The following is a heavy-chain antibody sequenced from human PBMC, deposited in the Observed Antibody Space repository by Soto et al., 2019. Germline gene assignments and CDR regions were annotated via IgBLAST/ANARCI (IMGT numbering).Heavy chain of an antibody. CDR1: GYTFTGYY. Sequence: QVQLVQSGAEVKKPGASVKVSCKASGYTFTGYYMHWVRQAPGQGLEWMGWINPNSGGTNYAQKYQGWVTMTRDTSISTAYMELSRLRSDDTAVYYCARGGYSGSAPYYYYYYYMDVWGKGTTVTVSS. J-gene: IGHJ6*03. D-gene: IGHD3-10*01. V-gene: IGHV1-2*04. CDR3: ARGGYSGSAPYYYYYYYMDV. CDR2: INPNSGGT.